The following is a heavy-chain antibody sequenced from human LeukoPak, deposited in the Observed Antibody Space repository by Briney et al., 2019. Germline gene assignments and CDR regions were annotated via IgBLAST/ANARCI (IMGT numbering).Heavy chain of an antibody. Sequence: GGSLRLSCAASGFTFSSYWMSWVRQAPGKGLEWVANIKQDGSEKYYVDSVKGRFTISRDNAKNSLYLQMDSLRAEDTAVYYCARDPGVEMATIPFDYWGQGTLVTVSS. CDR3: ARDPGVEMATIPFDY. J-gene: IGHJ4*02. CDR1: GFTFSSYW. CDR2: IKQDGSEK. D-gene: IGHD5-24*01. V-gene: IGHV3-7*01.